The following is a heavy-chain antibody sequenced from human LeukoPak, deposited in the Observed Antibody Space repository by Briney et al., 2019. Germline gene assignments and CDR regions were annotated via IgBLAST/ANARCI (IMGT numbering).Heavy chain of an antibody. Sequence: SVNLSCTSAGDGGSSCAISWVWKRHGQGIGWMGGIITIFGTANYSQKFQGRVTITADKSTSTAYMELSSLRSEDTAVYYCARGYCSSTSCYAFDIWGQGTMVTVSS. CDR2: IITIFGTA. J-gene: IGHJ3*02. CDR1: GDGGSSCA. D-gene: IGHD2-2*01. V-gene: IGHV1-69*06. CDR3: ARGYCSSTSCYAFDI.